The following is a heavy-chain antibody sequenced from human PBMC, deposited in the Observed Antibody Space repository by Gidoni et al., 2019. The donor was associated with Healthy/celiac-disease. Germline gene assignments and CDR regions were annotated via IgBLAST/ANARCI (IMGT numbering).Heavy chain of an antibody. CDR3: ARAPNVDIVATNPFDY. V-gene: IGHV6-1*01. D-gene: IGHD5-12*01. Sequence: QVQLQQSGPGLVKPSQTLSLTCAISGDSVPSNSASWNWIRQSPSRGLEWLGRTYYRSKWYNDYAVSVKSRITINPDTSKNQFSLQLNSVTPEDTAVYYCARAPNVDIVATNPFDYWGQGTLVTVSS. CDR1: GDSVPSNSAS. CDR2: TYYRSKWYN. J-gene: IGHJ4*02.